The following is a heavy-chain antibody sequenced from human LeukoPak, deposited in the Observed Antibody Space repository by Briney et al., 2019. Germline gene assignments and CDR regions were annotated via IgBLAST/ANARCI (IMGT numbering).Heavy chain of an antibody. V-gene: IGHV3-21*01. CDR1: GFTFSNYN. CDR2: ISGKSNNI. D-gene: IGHD4-17*01. J-gene: IGHJ4*02. CDR3: TTAPTVTTSPYQV. Sequence: KTGGSLRLSCAASGFTFSNYNMNWVRRAPGKGLEWVSSISGKSNNIYYADSVKGRFTISRDNTKNSLYLQMNSLRAEDTAMYYCTTAPTVTTSPYQVWGQGTLVTVSS.